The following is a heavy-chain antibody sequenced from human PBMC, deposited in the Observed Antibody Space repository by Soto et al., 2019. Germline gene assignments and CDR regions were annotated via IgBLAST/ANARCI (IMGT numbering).Heavy chain of an antibody. J-gene: IGHJ4*02. CDR2: IKQDGSEK. Sequence: GGSLRLSCAASGFTFSSYWMSWVRQAPGKGLEWVANIKQDGSEKYYVDSVKGRFTISRDNAKNSLYLQMNSLRAEDTAVYYCAHPYCSSTSCYGGPFDYWGQGTLVTVSS. CDR1: GFTFSSYW. D-gene: IGHD2-2*01. V-gene: IGHV3-7*01. CDR3: AHPYCSSTSCYGGPFDY.